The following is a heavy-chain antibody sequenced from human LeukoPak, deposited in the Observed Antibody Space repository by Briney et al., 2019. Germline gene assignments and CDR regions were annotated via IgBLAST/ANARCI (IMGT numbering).Heavy chain of an antibody. J-gene: IGHJ4*02. Sequence: GASVKVSCKASGGIFSSFVISWVRKAPGQGLEWMGGIIPLFGTANYAQKFQGRVTITADESTSTAYMELSSLRSEDTAVYYCATANWNYFFDYWGQGTLVTVSS. CDR1: GGIFSSFV. D-gene: IGHD1-7*01. V-gene: IGHV1-69*13. CDR3: ATANWNYFFDY. CDR2: IIPLFGTA.